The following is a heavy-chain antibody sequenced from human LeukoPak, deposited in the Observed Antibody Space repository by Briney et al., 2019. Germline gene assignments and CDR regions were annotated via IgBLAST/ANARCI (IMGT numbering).Heavy chain of an antibody. V-gene: IGHV1-2*02. Sequence: ASVKVSCKASGYTFTGYYMHWVRQAPGQGLEWMGWINPNSGGTNYAQKFQGRVTMTRDTSISTAYMELSRLRSDDTAVYYCARDGCSGGSCYPLYFDYWGQGTLVTVSS. D-gene: IGHD2-15*01. CDR3: ARDGCSGGSCYPLYFDY. CDR1: GYTFTGYY. J-gene: IGHJ4*02. CDR2: INPNSGGT.